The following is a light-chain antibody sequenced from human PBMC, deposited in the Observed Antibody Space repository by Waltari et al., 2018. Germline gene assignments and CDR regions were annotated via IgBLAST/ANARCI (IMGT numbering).Light chain of an antibody. CDR1: QTISTW. CDR3: QQYDSYLIT. J-gene: IGKJ5*01. Sequence: DIQMTQSPSTLSASVGDTVNITCRASQTISTWLAWYQQKSWKAPKLLIYRASTLQTGVPSRFSASGSGTEFTLTISSLQPGDFGTYYCQQYDSYLITFGQGTRLEIK. V-gene: IGKV1-5*03. CDR2: RAS.